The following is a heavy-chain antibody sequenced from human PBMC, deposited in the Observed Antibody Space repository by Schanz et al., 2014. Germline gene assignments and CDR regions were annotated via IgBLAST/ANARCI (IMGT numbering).Heavy chain of an antibody. CDR1: GLTFSNHA. CDR3: AKEGTVVSGSPRDY. Sequence: EVQLVESGGGLVQPGGSLRLSCAASGLTFSNHAMSWVRQAPGKGLEWVSAISGSGDNTFYADSVKGRFTLSRDNSKNTLYLQMNSLIVEDTAVYYCAKEGTVVSGSPRDYWGRGTLVTVSS. J-gene: IGHJ4*02. V-gene: IGHV3-23*04. CDR2: ISGSGDNT. D-gene: IGHD3-10*01.